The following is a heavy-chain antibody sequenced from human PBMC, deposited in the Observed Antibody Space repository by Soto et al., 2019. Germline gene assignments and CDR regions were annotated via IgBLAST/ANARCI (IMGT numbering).Heavy chain of an antibody. CDR2: ISASGGSP. D-gene: IGHD5-18*01. CDR3: AKTLMRGSRYWYFDL. J-gene: IGHJ2*01. V-gene: IGHV3-23*01. Sequence: EVQLLDSGGGLVQPGGSLRLSCAASGFTFSSYAMTWVRQAPGKGLEWVSAISASGGSPYYADSVKGRFTISRDNSQSTRYLQMNSLRAEDTAVYYSAKTLMRGSRYWYFDLWGRGTLVTVSS. CDR1: GFTFSSYA.